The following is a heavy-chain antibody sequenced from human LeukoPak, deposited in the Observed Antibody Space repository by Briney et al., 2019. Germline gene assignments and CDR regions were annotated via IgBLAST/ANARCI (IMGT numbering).Heavy chain of an antibody. D-gene: IGHD2/OR15-2a*01. J-gene: IGHJ4*02. CDR3: ARSNNFRFDS. CDR1: DGTFSGYY. V-gene: IGHV4-34*01. CDR2: IYHSGKT. Sequence: SGTLSLTCGVSDGTFSGYYWAWIRQAPGQGLEWIGDIYHSGKTNYNPTLKNRLTISVDTSKNQFSLKLASVTAADAAIYYCARSNNFRFDSWGQETLVTVSS.